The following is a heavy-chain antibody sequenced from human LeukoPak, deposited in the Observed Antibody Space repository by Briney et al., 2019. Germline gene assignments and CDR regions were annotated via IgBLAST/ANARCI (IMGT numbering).Heavy chain of an antibody. J-gene: IGHJ4*02. CDR1: GYTFTSYG. V-gene: IGHV3-23*01. Sequence: SCKASGYTFTSYGMSWVRQAPGKGLEWVSAITGSGGSTYYADSVKGRFTISRDNPKNTLYLQMNSLRAEDTAVYYCAKLIETAATGNWGQGTLVTVSS. D-gene: IGHD2-15*01. CDR3: AKLIETAATGN. CDR2: ITGSGGST.